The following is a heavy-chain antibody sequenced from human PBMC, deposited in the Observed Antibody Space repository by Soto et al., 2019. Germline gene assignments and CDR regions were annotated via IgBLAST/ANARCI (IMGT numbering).Heavy chain of an antibody. CDR1: GGSISSGGYY. Sequence: QVQLQESGPGLVKPSQTLSLTCTVSGGSISSGGYYWSWIRQHPGKGLEWIGYIYYSGSTYYNPSLKGRVTRSVETSKNQSSLKLSSVTAADTAVYYCARGGRRGYFDCWGQGTLVTVS. J-gene: IGHJ4*02. D-gene: IGHD3-16*01. CDR3: ARGGRRGYFDC. V-gene: IGHV4-31*03. CDR2: IYYSGST.